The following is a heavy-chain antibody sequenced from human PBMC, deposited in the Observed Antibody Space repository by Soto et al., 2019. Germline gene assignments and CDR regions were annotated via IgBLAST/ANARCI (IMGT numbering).Heavy chain of an antibody. CDR3: ARGIVDSSGYAMTFDY. D-gene: IGHD3-22*01. V-gene: IGHV3-21*01. Sequence: EVQLVESGGGLVKPGGSLRLSCAASGFTFSSYSMNWVRQAPGKGLEWVSSISSSSSYIYYADSVKGRFTISRDNGKNSLHLPMDRLRAEDTAVYYCARGIVDSSGYAMTFDYWGQGTLVTVSS. J-gene: IGHJ4*02. CDR2: ISSSSSYI. CDR1: GFTFSSYS.